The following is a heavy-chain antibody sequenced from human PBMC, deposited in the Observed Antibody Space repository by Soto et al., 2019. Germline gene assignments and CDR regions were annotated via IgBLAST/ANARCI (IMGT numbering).Heavy chain of an antibody. V-gene: IGHV1-24*01. J-gene: IGHJ5*02. Sequence: ASVKVSCKVSGYTLTELSMHWVRQAPGKGLEWMGGFDPEDGETIYAQKFQGRVTMTEDTSTDTVYMELSSLRSEDTAVYYYATRSLVATTENWFDPWGQGTLVTVSS. CDR2: FDPEDGET. D-gene: IGHD1-26*01. CDR1: GYTLTELS. CDR3: ATRSLVATTENWFDP.